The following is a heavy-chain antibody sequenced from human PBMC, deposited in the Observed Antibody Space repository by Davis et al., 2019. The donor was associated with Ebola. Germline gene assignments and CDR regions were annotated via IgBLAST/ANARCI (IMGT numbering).Heavy chain of an antibody. CDR3: ARDYDIVLVRGGLDY. V-gene: IGHV3-33*01. D-gene: IGHD2-8*02. J-gene: IGHJ4*02. CDR1: AFTFSSYG. CDR2: IWYDGSNK. Sequence: GGSLRLSCAASAFTFSSYGMHWVRQAPGKGLEWVAVIWYDGSNKYYADSVKGRFTISRDNSKNTLYLQMNSLRAEDTAVYYCARDYDIVLVRGGLDYWGQGTLVTVSS.